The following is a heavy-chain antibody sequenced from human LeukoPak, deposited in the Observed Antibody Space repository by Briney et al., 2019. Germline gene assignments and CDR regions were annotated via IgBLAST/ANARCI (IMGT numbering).Heavy chain of an antibody. CDR1: GGSVSSSSYY. CDR3: ARSARDYAWFDP. J-gene: IGHJ5*02. V-gene: IGHV4-39*01. Sequence: SETLSLTCTVSGGSVSSSSYYWGWIRQPPGKGLEWIGSIYYSGSTYYNPSLKSRVTISVDTSKNQFSLKLSSVTAADTAVYYCARSARDYAWFDPWGQGTLVTVSS. D-gene: IGHD4-17*01. CDR2: IYYSGST.